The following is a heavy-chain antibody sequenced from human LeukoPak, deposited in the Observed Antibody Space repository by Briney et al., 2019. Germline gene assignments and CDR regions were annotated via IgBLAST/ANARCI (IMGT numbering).Heavy chain of an antibody. CDR2: IKSKTDGETT. Sequence: GGSLRLSCAASGITFNNAWINWVRQAPGKGLERVGRIKSKTDGETTDYAAPVQDRFTISRDDSKNTVDLQMDSLNSEDTAVYYCTTDARYFFDYWGQGTLVTVSS. CDR3: TTDARYFFDY. V-gene: IGHV3-15*05. J-gene: IGHJ4*02. CDR1: GITFNNAW.